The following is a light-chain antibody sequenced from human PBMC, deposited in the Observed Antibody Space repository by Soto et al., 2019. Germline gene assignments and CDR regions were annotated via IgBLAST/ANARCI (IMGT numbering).Light chain of an antibody. V-gene: IGKV3-15*01. J-gene: IGKJ1*01. CDR2: GAS. Sequence: EIVMTQSPATLSVSPGERATLSCRASQSVSSNLAWYQHKPGQAPRLLIYGASTRATGIPARFSGSGSGTEFTHPISSMQSEDFAVYYCQQYNTWPRAFVQGTKVEIQ. CDR1: QSVSSN. CDR3: QQYNTWPRA.